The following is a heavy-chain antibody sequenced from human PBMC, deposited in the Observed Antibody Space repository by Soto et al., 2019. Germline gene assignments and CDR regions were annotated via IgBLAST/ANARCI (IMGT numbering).Heavy chain of an antibody. V-gene: IGHV1-69*01. CDR3: ARADSRYDFWSGYGMDV. CDR1: GGTFSSYA. D-gene: IGHD3-3*01. CDR2: IIPIFGTA. Sequence: QLQLVQSGAEVKKPGSSVKVSCKASGGTFSSYAISWVRQAPGHGLEWLGGIIPIFGTANYAQKFQGSVTITADESTSTADMELSSLRSEDTAVYYCARADSRYDFWSGYGMDVWGQGTTVTVSS. J-gene: IGHJ6*02.